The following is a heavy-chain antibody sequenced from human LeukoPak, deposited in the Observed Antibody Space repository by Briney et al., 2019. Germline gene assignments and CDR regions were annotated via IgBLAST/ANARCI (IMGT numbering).Heavy chain of an antibody. V-gene: IGHV3-30*03. CDR2: ISYDGSNR. D-gene: IGHD4-11*01. Sequence: PGGSLRLSCAASRFTFSSYGIHWVRQAPGKGLEWVAVISYDGSNRYYADSVKGRFIISRDTSKNTLYLQMNSLRAEDTAVYYCARSGGLQKFDYWGQGTLVTVSS. CDR3: ARSGGLQKFDY. J-gene: IGHJ4*02. CDR1: RFTFSSYG.